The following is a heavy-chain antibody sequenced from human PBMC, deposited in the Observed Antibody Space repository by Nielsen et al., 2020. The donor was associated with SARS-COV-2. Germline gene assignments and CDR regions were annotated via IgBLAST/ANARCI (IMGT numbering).Heavy chain of an antibody. V-gene: IGHV3-11*06. CDR1: GCTFSAYY. D-gene: IGHD6-19*01. J-gene: IGHJ6*02. CDR2: ISSSSSYT. Sequence: GGSLRLSCAASGCTFSAYYMSWIRQAPGKGLEWVSYISSSSSYTNYADSVKGRFTISRDNAKNSLYLQMNSLRAEETAVYYCARSSGWYDYYYGMDVWGQGTMVTVSS. CDR3: ARSSGWYDYYYGMDV.